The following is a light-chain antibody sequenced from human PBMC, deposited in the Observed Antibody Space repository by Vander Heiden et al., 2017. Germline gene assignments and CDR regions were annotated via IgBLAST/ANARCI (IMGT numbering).Light chain of an antibody. CDR3: STYTSSSPVV. Sequence: QSALTQPASVSGSRGQSLTIPVTEPSSDVGGHNYLSWHQQHPGKAHKLLIYDVSNRTSGVSNRFSRSKFGNTVSLTISGLQAEDEADYYCSTYTSSSPVVFGGGTKLTVL. CDR1: SSDVGGHNY. CDR2: DVS. J-gene: IGLJ2*01. V-gene: IGLV2-14*01.